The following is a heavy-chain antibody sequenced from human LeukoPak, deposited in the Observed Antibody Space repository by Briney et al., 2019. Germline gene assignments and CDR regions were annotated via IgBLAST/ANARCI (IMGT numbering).Heavy chain of an antibody. CDR1: GFTFDDYA. Sequence: GGSLRLSCAASGFTFDDYAMHWVRQAPGKGLEWVAGISWNSGSIGYADSVKGRFTISRDNAKNSLYLQMNSLRAEDTALYYCAKAVVVAGKGYWYFDLWGRGTLVTVSS. D-gene: IGHD6-19*01. CDR2: ISWNSGSI. V-gene: IGHV3-9*01. CDR3: AKAVVVAGKGYWYFDL. J-gene: IGHJ2*01.